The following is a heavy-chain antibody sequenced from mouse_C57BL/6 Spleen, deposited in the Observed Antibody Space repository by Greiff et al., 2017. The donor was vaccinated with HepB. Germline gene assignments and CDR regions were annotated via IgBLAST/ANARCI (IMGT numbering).Heavy chain of an antibody. CDR1: GYTFTSYW. Sequence: QVQLQQPGAELVKPGASVKLSCKASGYTFTSYWMHWVKQRPGQGLEWIGMIHPSSGSTNYNEKFKSKATLTVDKSSSTAYMQLSSLASEDSAFYYCARHYSNWYFDVWGTGTTVTVSS. CDR3: ARHYSNWYFDV. V-gene: IGHV1-64*01. D-gene: IGHD2-5*01. CDR2: IHPSSGST. J-gene: IGHJ1*03.